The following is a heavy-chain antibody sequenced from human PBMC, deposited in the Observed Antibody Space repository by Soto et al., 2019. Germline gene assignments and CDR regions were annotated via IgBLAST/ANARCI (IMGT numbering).Heavy chain of an antibody. CDR1: GFIFNNSA. CDR2: LSGVGDDS. D-gene: IGHD6-13*01. CDR3: AQFTTTYNSKWSGY. V-gene: IGHV3-23*01. J-gene: IGHJ4*02. Sequence: PGGSLRLSCAASGFIFNNSAMSWVRQAPGKGLEWVSTLSGVGDDSDYADSVTGRVTIFSANYKNTLILHMKRMSADDEAVYDYAQFTTTYNSKWSGYWGKGTSVPGSS.